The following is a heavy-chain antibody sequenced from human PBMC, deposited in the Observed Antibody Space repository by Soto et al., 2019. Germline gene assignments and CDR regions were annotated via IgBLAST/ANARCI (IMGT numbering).Heavy chain of an antibody. CDR1: GGSISSSDYY. V-gene: IGHV4-39*07. CDR2: IYYSGSA. D-gene: IGHD6-19*01. CDR3: ARGAPESSVGTHDY. Sequence: PSETLSLTCTVSGGSISSSDYYWGWIRQPPGKGLEWIGNIYYSGSASYNPSLKSRVTISVDTSKNQFSLKLSSVTAADTAVYYCARGAPESSVGTHDYWGQGTLVTVSS. J-gene: IGHJ4*02.